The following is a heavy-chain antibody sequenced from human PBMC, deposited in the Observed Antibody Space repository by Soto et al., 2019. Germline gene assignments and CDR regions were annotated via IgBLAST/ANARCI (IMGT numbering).Heavy chain of an antibody. J-gene: IGHJ4*02. CDR3: ARLSLVAATGTQSPNDY. CDR2: IIPIFGTA. V-gene: IGHV1-69*13. Sequence: ASVKVSCKASGGTFSSYAISWVRQAPGQGLEWMGGIIPIFGTANYAQKFQGRVTITADESTSTAYMELSSLRSEDTAVYYCARLSLVAATGTQSPNDYWGQGTLVTVSS. CDR1: GGTFSSYA. D-gene: IGHD2-15*01.